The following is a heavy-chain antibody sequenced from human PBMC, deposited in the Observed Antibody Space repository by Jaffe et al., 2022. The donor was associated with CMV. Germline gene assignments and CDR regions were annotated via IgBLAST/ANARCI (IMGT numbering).Heavy chain of an antibody. CDR2: IDWDDDK. V-gene: IGHV2-70*15. Sequence: QVTLRESGPALVKPTQTLTLTCTFSGFSLSTSGMCVSWIRQPPGKALEWLARIDWDDDKYYSTSLKTRLTISKDTSKNQVVLTMTNMDPVDTATYYCARGIAAAPSPRYYYYYYMDVWGKGTTVTVSS. D-gene: IGHD6-13*01. CDR1: GFSLSTSGMC. J-gene: IGHJ6*03. CDR3: ARGIAAAPSPRYYYYYYMDV.